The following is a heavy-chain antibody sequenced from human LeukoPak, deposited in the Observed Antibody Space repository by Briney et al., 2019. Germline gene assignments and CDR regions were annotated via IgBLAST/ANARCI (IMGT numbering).Heavy chain of an antibody. D-gene: IGHD1-7*01. CDR3: ARKAQYNGHYPLDY. V-gene: IGHV3-23*01. CDR2: TSDRGDYT. J-gene: IGHJ4*02. CDR1: GFTVSGFY. Sequence: GGSLRLSCVASGFTVSGFYMSWVRQAPGKGLEWVSGTSDRGDYTYYADSVKGRFTISRDSSKNTLFLQMNSLRAEDTALYFCARKAQYNGHYPLDYWGQGTLVTVSS.